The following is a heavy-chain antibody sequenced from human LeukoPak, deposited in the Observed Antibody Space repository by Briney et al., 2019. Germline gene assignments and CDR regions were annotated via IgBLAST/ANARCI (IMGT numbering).Heavy chain of an antibody. CDR2: INHSGST. Sequence: SKTLSLTCAVYGGSFSGYYWSWIRQPPGKGLEWIGEINHSGSTNYNPSLKSRVTISVDTSKNQFSLKLSSVTAADTAVYYCARGDKIYCSSTSCYSYYFDYWGQGTLVTVSS. V-gene: IGHV4-34*01. D-gene: IGHD2-2*01. CDR3: ARGDKIYCSSTSCYSYYFDY. CDR1: GGSFSGYY. J-gene: IGHJ4*02.